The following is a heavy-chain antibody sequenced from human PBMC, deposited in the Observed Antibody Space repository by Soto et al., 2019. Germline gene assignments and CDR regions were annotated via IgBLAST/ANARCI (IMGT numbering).Heavy chain of an antibody. D-gene: IGHD6-6*01. CDR2: TYYRSKWYN. V-gene: IGHV6-1*01. CDR1: GDSVSSNSAA. Sequence: SQTLSLTCAISGDSVSSNSAAWNWIRQSPSRDLEWLGRTYYRSKWYNDYTSSVKSRISINADTSKNQFSLQLRSVTPEDTAVYYCARDEDEYLGLNHWGQGIPVTVSS. J-gene: IGHJ5*02. CDR3: ARDEDEYLGLNH.